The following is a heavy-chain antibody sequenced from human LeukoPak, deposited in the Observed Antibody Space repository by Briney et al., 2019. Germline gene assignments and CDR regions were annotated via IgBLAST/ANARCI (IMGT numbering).Heavy chain of an antibody. V-gene: IGHV3-53*01. D-gene: IGHD4-23*01. CDR1: GFTVSSNF. CDR2: IYSGGST. CDR3: ARRAGGYSHPYDY. J-gene: IGHJ4*02. Sequence: GGSLRLSCAASGFTVSSNFLSWVRQAPGKGLEWVSLIYSGGSTDYTDSVKGRFAISRDNSKNTLYLQMNSLRAEDTAVYYCARRAGGYSHPYDYWGQGTLVTVSS.